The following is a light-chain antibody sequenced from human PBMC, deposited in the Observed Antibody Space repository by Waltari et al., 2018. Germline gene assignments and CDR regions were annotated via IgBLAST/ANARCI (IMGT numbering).Light chain of an antibody. CDR3: QQYHNYPF. J-gene: IGKJ4*01. V-gene: IGKV1-8*01. CDR2: GAS. CDR1: QGISSY. Sequence: AIRITQSPSSLSASTGDRVTITCLASQGISSYLAWYQQKPGKAPKLLIYGASTLQSGVPSRFSGSGSGTDFTLTISCLQSEDFATYYCQQYHNYPFFGGGTRVEIK.